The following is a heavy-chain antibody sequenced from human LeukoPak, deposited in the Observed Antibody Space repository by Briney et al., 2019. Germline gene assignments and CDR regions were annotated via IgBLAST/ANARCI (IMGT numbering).Heavy chain of an antibody. Sequence: PSETLSLTCTVSGGSISSYYWSWIRQPPGKGLEWIGYIYYSGSTNYNPSLKSRVTISVDTSKNQFSLKLRSVTAADTAVYYCARANGFYDLAFDYWGQGTLVTVSS. CDR3: ARANGFYDLAFDY. CDR2: IYYSGST. CDR1: GGSISSYY. V-gene: IGHV4-59*12. J-gene: IGHJ4*02. D-gene: IGHD3-22*01.